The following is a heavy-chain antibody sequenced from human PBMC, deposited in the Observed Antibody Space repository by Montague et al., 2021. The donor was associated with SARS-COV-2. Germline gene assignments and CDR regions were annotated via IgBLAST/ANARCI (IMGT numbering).Heavy chain of an antibody. CDR3: ARGQVTVFGVLIMLPAAGPLDS. J-gene: IGHJ3*02. CDR1: GGSFSDYY. CDR2: VDHRGSS. Sequence: SETLSLTCAVYGGSFSDYYWTWIRQAPGKGLEWIGEVDHRGSSSYNPSLQSRLTISVDRSKNQSSLRLTSVTAADTAVYYCARGQVTVFGVLIMLPAAGPLDSWGLGTKVTVSS. V-gene: IGHV4-34*01. D-gene: IGHD3-3*01.